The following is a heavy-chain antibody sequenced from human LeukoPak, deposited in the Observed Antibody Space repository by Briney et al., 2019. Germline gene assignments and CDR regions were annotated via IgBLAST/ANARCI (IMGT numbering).Heavy chain of an antibody. V-gene: IGHV3-23*01. Sequence: GGSLRLSCAASGSTFSSYAMSWVRQAPGKGLEWVSVISGSGGSTYYADSVKGRLTISRDNSKNTLYLQMNSLRAEDTALYYCAKAQYSSGWYGFDYWGQGTLVTVSS. D-gene: IGHD6-19*01. CDR1: GSTFSSYA. CDR3: AKAQYSSGWYGFDY. J-gene: IGHJ4*02. CDR2: ISGSGGST.